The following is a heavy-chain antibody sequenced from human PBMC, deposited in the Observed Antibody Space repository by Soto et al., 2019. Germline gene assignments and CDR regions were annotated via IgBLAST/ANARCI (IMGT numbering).Heavy chain of an antibody. Sequence: EVQLLESGGGLVQPGGSLRLSCAASGFTFSSYAMSWVRQAPGKGLEWVSAISGSGGSTYYADSVKGRFTISRDNSKNTLYLQMNSLRAADTAVYYCAKGGSGGSYYDYFDYWGQGTLVTVSS. CDR2: ISGSGGST. CDR3: AKGGSGGSYYDYFDY. V-gene: IGHV3-23*01. D-gene: IGHD1-26*01. CDR1: GFTFSSYA. J-gene: IGHJ4*02.